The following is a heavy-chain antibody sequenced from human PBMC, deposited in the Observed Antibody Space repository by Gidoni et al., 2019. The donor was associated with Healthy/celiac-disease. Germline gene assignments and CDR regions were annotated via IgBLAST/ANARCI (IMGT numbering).Heavy chain of an antibody. Sequence: EVQLVESGGGLVQPGGSLRLSCAASGFTFSSYWMHWVRQAPGKGLVWVSRINSDGSSTSYADSVKGRFTISRDNAKNTLYLQMNSLRAEDTAVYYCARDPQDMRYSSGWYEELNWFDPWGQGTLVTVSS. J-gene: IGHJ5*02. V-gene: IGHV3-74*01. CDR3: ARDPQDMRYSSGWYEELNWFDP. CDR2: INSDGSST. CDR1: GFTFSSYW. D-gene: IGHD6-19*01.